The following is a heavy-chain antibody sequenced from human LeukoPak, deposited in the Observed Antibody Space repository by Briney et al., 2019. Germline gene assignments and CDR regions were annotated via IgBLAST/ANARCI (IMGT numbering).Heavy chain of an antibody. D-gene: IGHD3-16*01. CDR2: ISGSGGST. CDR3: AIDPRDYDYIWRDAFDI. J-gene: IGHJ3*02. Sequence: PGGSLRLSCAASGFTFSSYAMSWVRQAPGEGLEWVSAISGSGGSTYYADSVEGRFTISRDNSKNTLYLQMNSLRAEDTAVYYCAIDPRDYDYIWRDAFDIWGQGTMVTVSS. CDR1: GFTFSSYA. V-gene: IGHV3-23*01.